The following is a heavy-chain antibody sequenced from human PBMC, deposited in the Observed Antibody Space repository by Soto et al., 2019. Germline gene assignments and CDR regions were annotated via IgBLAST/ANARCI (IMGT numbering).Heavy chain of an antibody. CDR3: ARARGSSGWHGLFDY. V-gene: IGHV4-34*01. CDR2: NNHSGSS. Sequence: QVQLQQWGAGLLKPSETLSLTCAVYGGSFSGYYWSWIRQPPGKGLECIGQNNHSGSSNYNPSLKRRVAISVDTSKNQFSLKLSSVTDADTAVYYCARARGSSGWHGLFDYWGQGTLVTVSS. CDR1: GGSFSGYY. D-gene: IGHD6-19*01. J-gene: IGHJ4*02.